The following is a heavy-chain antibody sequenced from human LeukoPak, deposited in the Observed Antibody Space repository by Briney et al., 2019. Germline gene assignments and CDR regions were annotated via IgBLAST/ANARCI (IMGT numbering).Heavy chain of an antibody. Sequence: GGSLRLSCAASGFTFSSYAMSWVRQAPGKGLEWVGRIKSKTDGGTTDYAAPVKGRFTISRDDSKNTLYLQMNSLKTEDTAVYYCTTGLINYYDSSGYPGDYYYGMDVWGQGTTVTVSS. D-gene: IGHD3-22*01. CDR2: IKSKTDGGTT. J-gene: IGHJ6*02. CDR3: TTGLINYYDSSGYPGDYYYGMDV. CDR1: GFTFSSYA. V-gene: IGHV3-15*01.